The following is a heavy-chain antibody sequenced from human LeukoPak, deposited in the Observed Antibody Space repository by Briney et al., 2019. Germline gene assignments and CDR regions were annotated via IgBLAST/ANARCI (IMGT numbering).Heavy chain of an antibody. CDR2: INHSGST. CDR1: GGSFSGYY. CDR3: ARGRDYGDYRLDY. V-gene: IGHV4-34*01. J-gene: IGHJ4*02. D-gene: IGHD4-17*01. Sequence: SETLSLTCAVYGGSFSGYYWSWIRQPPGKGPEWIGEINHSGSTNYNPSLKSRVTISVDTSKNQFSLKLSSVTAADTAVYYCARGRDYGDYRLDYWGQGTLVTVSS.